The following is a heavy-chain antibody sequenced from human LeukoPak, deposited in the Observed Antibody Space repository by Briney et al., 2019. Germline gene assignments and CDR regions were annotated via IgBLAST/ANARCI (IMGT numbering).Heavy chain of an antibody. Sequence: SETLSLTCAVYGGSFSGYYWSWISQPPGKGLEWIGEINHSGSTNYNPSLESRVTISVDTSKNQFSLKLSSVTAADTAVYYCASHCSSTSCYFDYWGQGTLVTVSS. D-gene: IGHD2-2*01. CDR3: ASHCSSTSCYFDY. V-gene: IGHV4-34*01. CDR2: INHSGST. CDR1: GGSFSGYY. J-gene: IGHJ4*02.